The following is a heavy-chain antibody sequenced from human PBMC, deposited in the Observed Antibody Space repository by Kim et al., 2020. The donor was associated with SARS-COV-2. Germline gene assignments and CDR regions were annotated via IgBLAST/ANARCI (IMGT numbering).Heavy chain of an antibody. J-gene: IGHJ2*01. CDR1: GFIFSDYA. D-gene: IGHD1-1*01. Sequence: GGSLRLSCSVSGFIFSDYAMHWVRQAPGMGLEYVSAISDDGGSTWYTDSVTGRFKISRYNSKNTLYLQMSRLRVDDAALYYCVRIPCVVNWASTNIWYF. CDR3: VRIPCVVNWASTNIWYF. CDR2: ISDDGGST. V-gene: IGHV3-64D*09.